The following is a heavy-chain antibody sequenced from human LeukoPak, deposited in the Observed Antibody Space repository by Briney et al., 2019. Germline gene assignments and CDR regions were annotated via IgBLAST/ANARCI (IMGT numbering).Heavy chain of an antibody. CDR1: GGSISSYY. J-gene: IGHJ6*02. CDR2: IYTSGST. D-gene: IGHD3-22*01. CDR3: ARDNLPYDSSGYVGWDHYYYGMDV. V-gene: IGHV4-4*07. Sequence: KASETLSLTCTVSGGSISSYYWSWIRQPAGKGLEWIGRIYTSGSTNYNPSLKSRVTMSVDTSKNQFSLKLSSVTAADTAVYYCARDNLPYDSSGYVGWDHYYYGMDVWGQGTTVTVSS.